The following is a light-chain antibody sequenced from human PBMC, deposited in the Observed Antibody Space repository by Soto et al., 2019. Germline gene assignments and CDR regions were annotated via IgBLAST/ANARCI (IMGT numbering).Light chain of an antibody. V-gene: IGKV1-5*03. CDR1: QSINIY. J-gene: IGKJ1*01. CDR3: QLYYTYPWT. Sequence: DIQMTQSPSTLSASVGDRVTITCRASQSINIYLAWYQQKPGKAPKVLIYEASTLQSGVPSRFSGSGSGTEFTLTISSLQPDDLATYYCQLYYTYPWTFGQGTKVEIK. CDR2: EAS.